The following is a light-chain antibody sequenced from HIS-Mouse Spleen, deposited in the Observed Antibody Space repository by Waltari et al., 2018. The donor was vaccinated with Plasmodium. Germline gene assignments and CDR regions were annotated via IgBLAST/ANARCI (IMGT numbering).Light chain of an antibody. V-gene: IGLV3-25*03. CDR3: QSADSSGTYVV. J-gene: IGLJ2*01. Sequence: YELTQPPSVSVSPGQTARNTCSGDALPKQYAYWYQQKPGQAPVLVIYKDSERPSGIPERFSGSSSGTTVTLTISGVQAEDEADYYCQSADSSGTYVVFGGG. CDR2: KDS. CDR1: ALPKQY.